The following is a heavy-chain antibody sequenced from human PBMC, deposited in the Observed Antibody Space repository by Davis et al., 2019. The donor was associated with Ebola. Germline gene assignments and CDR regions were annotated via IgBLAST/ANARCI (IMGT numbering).Heavy chain of an antibody. CDR2: ISYDGSNK. V-gene: IGHV3-30*03. D-gene: IGHD3-22*01. CDR3: ARDPANYYDSSGYWSSYGMDV. CDR1: GFTFSSYG. Sequence: PGGSLRLSCAASGFTFSSYGMHWVRQAPGKGLEWVAVISYDGSNKYYADSVKGRFTISRDNSKNTLYLQMNSLRAEDTAVYYCARDPANYYDSSGYWSSYGMDVWGQGTTVTVSS. J-gene: IGHJ6*02.